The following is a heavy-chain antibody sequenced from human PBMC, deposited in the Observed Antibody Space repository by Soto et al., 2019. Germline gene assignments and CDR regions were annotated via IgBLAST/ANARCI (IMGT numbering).Heavy chain of an antibody. CDR1: GFTFISYA. CDR2: ISGSGGST. D-gene: IGHD5-12*01. J-gene: IGHJ4*02. V-gene: IGHV3-23*01. CDR3: AKDLGYSGYGRDY. Sequence: PGGSLRLSCAASGFTFISYAMSWVRQAPGKGLEWVSAISGSGGSTYYADSVKGRFTISRDNSKNTLYLQMNSLRAEDTAVYYCAKDLGYSGYGRDYWGQGTLVTVSS.